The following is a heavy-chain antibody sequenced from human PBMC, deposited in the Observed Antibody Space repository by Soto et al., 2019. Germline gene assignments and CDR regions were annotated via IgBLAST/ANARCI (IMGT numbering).Heavy chain of an antibody. CDR1: GFTFSNYA. D-gene: IGHD6-19*01. J-gene: IGHJ4*02. V-gene: IGHV3-23*01. CDR2: ISGSGGNT. CDR3: AKTGDPKGWDYYFNH. Sequence: EGQLLESGGGLVQPGGSLRLSCAASGFTFSNYATGWVRQAPGKGLECVSTISGSGGNTYYADSVKGRFTISSDSSKDTLYLQMNSLRAEDTAGYYCAKTGDPKGWDYYFNHWGRGTLVTVSA.